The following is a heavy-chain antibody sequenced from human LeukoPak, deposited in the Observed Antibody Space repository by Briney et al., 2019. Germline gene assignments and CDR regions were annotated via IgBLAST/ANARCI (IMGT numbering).Heavy chain of an antibody. J-gene: IGHJ6*03. CDR3: ARDVRDGYNYYYMDV. D-gene: IGHD5-24*01. Sequence: SETLSLTCTVSGASISSSDYYWGWIRQPPGKGLEWIGAIYHSGSTYYNSSLRSRLTISVDTSKNQFSLKLSSVTAADTAVYYCARDVRDGYNYYYMDVWGKGTTVTISS. CDR1: GASISSSDYY. CDR2: IYHSGST. V-gene: IGHV4-39*07.